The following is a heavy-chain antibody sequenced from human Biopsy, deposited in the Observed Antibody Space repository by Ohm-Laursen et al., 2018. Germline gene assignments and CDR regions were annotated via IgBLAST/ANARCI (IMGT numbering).Heavy chain of an antibody. CDR2: IIAVSGLV. Sequence: SVKVSCKASGGTFSNYAISWVRQAPGEGLEWMGGIIAVSGLVNYAPKFQGRVSITADKSTTTAYMELSNLKSEATAVYYCATPFQYYDSWGGYPPFDHWGQGTLVTVSS. V-gene: IGHV1-69*10. CDR1: GGTFSNYA. CDR3: ATPFQYYDSWGGYPPFDH. J-gene: IGHJ4*02. D-gene: IGHD3-3*01.